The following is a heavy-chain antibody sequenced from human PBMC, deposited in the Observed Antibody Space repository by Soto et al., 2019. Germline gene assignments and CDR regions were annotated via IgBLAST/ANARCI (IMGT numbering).Heavy chain of an antibody. CDR2: IYWDDDK. V-gene: IGHV2-5*02. CDR1: GFSLSTSGVG. D-gene: IGHD3-9*01. CDR3: VHIGPYYDIFTGFDDFDI. Sequence: QITLKESGPTLVKPTQTLTLTCTFSGFSLSTSGVGVGWXRQPPGKALEWLALIYWDDDKRYSPSLKSRLTITTDTSKGQEVLTLTNVXXVDTATYSCVHIGPYYDIFTGFDDFDICCQGTMVNFSS. J-gene: IGHJ3*02.